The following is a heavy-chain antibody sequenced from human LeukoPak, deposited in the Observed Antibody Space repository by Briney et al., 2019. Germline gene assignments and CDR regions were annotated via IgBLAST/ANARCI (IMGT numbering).Heavy chain of an antibody. CDR2: INPNSGGT. Sequence: ASVKVSRKASGYTFTGYYMHWVRQAPGQGLEWMGWINPNSGGTNYAQKFQGRVTMTRDTSISAAYMELSRLRSDDTAVYYCARGLQDFWSGYYDYWFDPWGQGTLVTVSS. CDR1: GYTFTGYY. V-gene: IGHV1-2*02. J-gene: IGHJ5*02. D-gene: IGHD3-3*01. CDR3: ARGLQDFWSGYYDYWFDP.